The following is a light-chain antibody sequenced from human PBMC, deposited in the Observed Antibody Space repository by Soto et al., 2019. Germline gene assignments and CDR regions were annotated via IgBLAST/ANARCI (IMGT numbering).Light chain of an antibody. CDR2: AAS. V-gene: IGKV1-39*01. CDR3: QQSYSTQYT. CDR1: QSISTY. J-gene: IGKJ2*01. Sequence: DIQMTQSPSSLSASVGDRVTITCRASQSISTYLNWYQQKPGKAPKLLISAASSLQSGVPSRFSGSGSGTDFTLTISSLQPEDFATYYCQQSYSTQYTFGQGTKVEIK.